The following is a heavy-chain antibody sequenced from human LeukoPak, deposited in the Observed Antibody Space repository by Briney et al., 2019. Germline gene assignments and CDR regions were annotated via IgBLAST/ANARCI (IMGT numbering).Heavy chain of an antibody. V-gene: IGHV1-69*01. Sequence: GASVKVSCKASGGTFSSYAISWVRQAPGRGLEWMGGIIPIFGTANYAQKFQGRVTITADESTSTAYMELSSLRSEDTAVYYCARGGIVVVINNWFDPWGQGTLVTVSS. CDR2: IIPIFGTA. D-gene: IGHD3-22*01. CDR1: GGTFSSYA. J-gene: IGHJ5*02. CDR3: ARGGIVVVINNWFDP.